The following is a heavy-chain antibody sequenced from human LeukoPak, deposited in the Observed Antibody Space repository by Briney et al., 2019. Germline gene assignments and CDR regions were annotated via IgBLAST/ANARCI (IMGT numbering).Heavy chain of an antibody. V-gene: IGHV1-18*01. J-gene: IGHJ5*02. CDR1: GYTFTSYG. Sequence: ASVKVSCKASGYTFTSYGISWVRQAPGQGLEWMGWISAYNGNTNYAQKLQDRVTMTTDTSTSTAYMELRSLRSDDTAVYYCARNPVLRYFDWLTNWFDPWGQGTLVTVSS. D-gene: IGHD3-9*01. CDR3: ARNPVLRYFDWLTNWFDP. CDR2: ISAYNGNT.